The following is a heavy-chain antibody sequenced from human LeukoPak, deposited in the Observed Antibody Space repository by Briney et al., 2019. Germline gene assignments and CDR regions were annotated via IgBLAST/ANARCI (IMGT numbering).Heavy chain of an antibody. CDR2: IKSKADGGTT. CDR1: GFTFSNAW. V-gene: IGHV3-15*01. Sequence: GGSLRLSCAASGFTFSNAWMSWVRQAPGKGLEWVARIKSKADGGTTDYAAPVKGRFTISRDDSKNTLYLQMSSLKTEDTAVYYCTTGEWSPPPYWGQGTLVTVSS. D-gene: IGHD1-26*01. CDR3: TTGEWSPPPY. J-gene: IGHJ4*02.